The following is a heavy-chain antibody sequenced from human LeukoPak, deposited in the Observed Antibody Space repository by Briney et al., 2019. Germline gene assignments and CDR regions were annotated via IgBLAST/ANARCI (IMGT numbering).Heavy chain of an antibody. J-gene: IGHJ5*01. D-gene: IGHD3-16*01. Sequence: SETLSLTCAVSGYSISSGYSWAWIRQSPGKGLEWIGSIHHSGITYYNPSLKSRLTISIDTSKNQFALKLSSVTAADTAVYYCASDVALNWYFFWGQGTLVTVSS. V-gene: IGHV4-38-2*01. CDR1: GYSISSGYS. CDR2: IHHSGIT. CDR3: ASDVALNWYFF.